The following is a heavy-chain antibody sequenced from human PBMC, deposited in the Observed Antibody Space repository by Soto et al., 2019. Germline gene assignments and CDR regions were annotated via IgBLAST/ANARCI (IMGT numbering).Heavy chain of an antibody. CDR2: TNYRSKWYN. V-gene: IGHV6-1*01. CDR3: ARDFATVPRAFDV. CDR1: GDSVSSNSAA. J-gene: IGHJ3*01. Sequence: SQTLSLTCVISGDSVSSNSAAWNWIRQSPSRGLEWLGRTNYRSKWYNDYAVSLKGRITINPDTSKNQFSLQLNSVTPEDTAVYYCARDFATVPRAFDVWGQGTMVTVSS. D-gene: IGHD4-17*01.